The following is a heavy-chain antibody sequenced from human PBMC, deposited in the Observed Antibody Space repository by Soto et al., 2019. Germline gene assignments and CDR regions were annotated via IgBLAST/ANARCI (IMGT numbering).Heavy chain of an antibody. Sequence: GSSVQVSLKASSYIFPRYGSYWVRQAPGQGLAWMGWGSTYNGDTHYPQNFQGRAIMTTDTSTNTAYMELKSLRSDDTAIYFGARDQSVYDILTALDFWGQGTLVTVSS. J-gene: IGHJ4*02. CDR3: ARDQSVYDILTALDF. D-gene: IGHD3-9*01. CDR1: SYIFPRYG. CDR2: GSTYNGDT. V-gene: IGHV1-18*01.